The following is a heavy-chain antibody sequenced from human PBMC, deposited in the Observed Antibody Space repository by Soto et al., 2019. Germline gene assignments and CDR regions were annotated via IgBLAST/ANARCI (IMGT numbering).Heavy chain of an antibody. Sequence: ASVKVSCKASGYSLSGYYLHWVRQAPGQGPEWMGWINPNSGGTKYVQKFQGRVTMTRDTSISTFYLELSRLRSDETAVYYLSGGWGIAAPGPNWFDPWGQGTLVTVSS. D-gene: IGHD6-13*01. CDR1: GYSLSGYY. J-gene: IGHJ5*02. CDR2: INPNSGGT. V-gene: IGHV1-2*02. CDR3: SGGWGIAAPGPNWFDP.